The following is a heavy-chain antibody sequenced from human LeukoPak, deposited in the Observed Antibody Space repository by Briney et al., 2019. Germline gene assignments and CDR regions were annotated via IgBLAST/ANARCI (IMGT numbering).Heavy chain of an antibody. D-gene: IGHD3-22*01. J-gene: IGHJ2*01. CDR3: ARDVGVVGLL. CDR2: ISSSSSYI. Sequence: GGSLRLSCAASGFTFTNNWMSWVRQAPGKGLEWVSSISSSSSYIYYADSVKGRFTISRDNAKNSLYLQMNSLRAEDTAVYYCARDVGVVGLLWGRGTLVTVSS. CDR1: GFTFTNNW. V-gene: IGHV3-21*01.